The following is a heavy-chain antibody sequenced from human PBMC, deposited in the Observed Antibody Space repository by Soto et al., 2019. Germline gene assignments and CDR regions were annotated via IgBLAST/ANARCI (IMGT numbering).Heavy chain of an antibody. CDR3: ARENYYGSGSHYGMDV. CDR1: GGSISSYY. D-gene: IGHD3-10*01. V-gene: IGHV4-59*01. CDR2: IYYSGST. J-gene: IGHJ6*02. Sequence: PSEPLSLTCTVSGGSISSYYWSWIRQPPGKGLEWIGYIYYSGSTNYNPSLKSRVTISVDTSKNQFSLKLSSVTAADTAVYYCARENYYGSGSHYGMDVWGQGTTVTVAS.